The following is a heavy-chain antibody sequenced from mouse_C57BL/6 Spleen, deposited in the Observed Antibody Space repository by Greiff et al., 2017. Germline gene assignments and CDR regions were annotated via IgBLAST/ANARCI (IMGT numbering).Heavy chain of an antibody. D-gene: IGHD2-4*01. CDR2: IDPETGGT. J-gene: IGHJ3*01. V-gene: IGHV1-15*01. CDR1: GYTFTDYE. CDR3: TGPLYDYDAWFAY. Sequence: QVQLQQSGAELVRPGASVTLSCKASGYTFTDYEMHWVKQTPVHGLEWIGAIDPETGGTAYNQKFKGKAILTADKSSSTAYMELRSLTSEDSAVYYCTGPLYDYDAWFAYWGQGTLVTVSA.